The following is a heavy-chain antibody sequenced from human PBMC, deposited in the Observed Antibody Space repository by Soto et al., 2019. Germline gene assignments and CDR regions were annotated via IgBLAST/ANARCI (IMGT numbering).Heavy chain of an antibody. D-gene: IGHD3-22*01. V-gene: IGHV5-51*01. CDR2: IYPGDSDT. CDR3: ARLDYYDSSGYYGIRGFDP. J-gene: IGHJ5*02. Sequence: VESLKISCKGSGYSFTSYCIGWVRQMPGKGLEWMGIIYPGDSDTRYSPSFQGQVTISADKSISTAYLQWSSLKASDTAMYYCARLDYYDSSGYYGIRGFDPWGQGTLVTVSS. CDR1: GYSFTSYC.